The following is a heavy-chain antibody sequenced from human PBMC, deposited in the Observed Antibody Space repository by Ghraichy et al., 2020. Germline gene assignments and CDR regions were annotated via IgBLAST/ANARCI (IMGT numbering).Heavy chain of an antibody. Sequence: LSLTCAASGFTFSHYWMSWVRQAPGKGLEWVGNIEQNGAEKYYVESVKGRFTISRDNAKSSLYLQMNSLRDEDTAIYYCVKTIAALYDWGQGTLVTVSS. J-gene: IGHJ4*02. V-gene: IGHV3-7*03. D-gene: IGHD3-16*01. CDR2: IEQNGAEK. CDR1: GFTFSHYW. CDR3: VKTIAALYD.